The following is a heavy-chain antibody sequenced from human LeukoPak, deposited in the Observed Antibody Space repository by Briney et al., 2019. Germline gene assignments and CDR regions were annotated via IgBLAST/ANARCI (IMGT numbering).Heavy chain of an antibody. Sequence: SVKVSCKASGGTFSSYAISWVRQAPGQGLEWMGGIIPIFGTANYAQKFQGRVTITTDESTSTAYMELSSLRSEDTAVYYCARDSAVVDRRGYSSSSGGFDPWGQGTLVTVSS. V-gene: IGHV1-69*05. CDR2: IIPIFGTA. J-gene: IGHJ5*02. D-gene: IGHD6-6*01. CDR1: GGTFSSYA. CDR3: ARDSAVVDRRGYSSSSGGFDP.